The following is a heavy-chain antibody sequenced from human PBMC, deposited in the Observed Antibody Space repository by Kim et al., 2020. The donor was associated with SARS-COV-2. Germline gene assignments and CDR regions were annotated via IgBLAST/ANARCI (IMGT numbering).Heavy chain of an antibody. V-gene: IGHV3-74*01. Sequence: GGSLRLSCAASGFTFGSYWMHWVRQVPGKGLVYISRITGDGRSTNYADSVKGRFTISRDNAKNTLYLQMNSLRVEDTAVYFCGRGSSHVDIWGQGTVVTVSS. CDR3: GRGSSHVDI. CDR2: ITGDGRST. CDR1: GFTFGSYW. J-gene: IGHJ3*02.